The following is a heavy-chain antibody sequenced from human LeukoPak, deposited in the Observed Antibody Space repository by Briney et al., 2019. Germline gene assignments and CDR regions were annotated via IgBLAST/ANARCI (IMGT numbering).Heavy chain of an antibody. CDR2: IIPIFGTA. Sequence: SVKVSCKASGGTFISYAISWVRQAPGQGVEWMGRIIPIFGTANYAQKFQGRVTITTDESTSTAYMELSSLRSEDTAVYYCARDPATTNWFDPWGQGTLVTVSS. CDR3: ARDPATTNWFDP. CDR1: GGTFISYA. V-gene: IGHV1-69*05. D-gene: IGHD1-1*01. J-gene: IGHJ5*02.